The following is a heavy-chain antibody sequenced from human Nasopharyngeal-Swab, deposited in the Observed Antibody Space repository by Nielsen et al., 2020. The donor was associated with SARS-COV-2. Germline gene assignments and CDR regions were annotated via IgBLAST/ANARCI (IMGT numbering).Heavy chain of an antibody. CDR3: ARYSGYDWEAFDI. CDR2: IYPGDSDT. D-gene: IGHD5-12*01. CDR1: GYSFTSYW. Sequence: GESLKISRKGSGYSFTSYWIGWVRQMPGKGLEWVGIIYPGDSDTRYSPSFQGQVTISADKSISTAYLQWSSLKASDTAMYYCARYSGYDWEAFDIWGQGTMVTVSS. J-gene: IGHJ3*02. V-gene: IGHV5-51*01.